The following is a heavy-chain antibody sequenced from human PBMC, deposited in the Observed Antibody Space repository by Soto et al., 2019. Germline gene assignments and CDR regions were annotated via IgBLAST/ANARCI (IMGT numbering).Heavy chain of an antibody. Sequence: QVQLVQSGAEVKKPGSSVKVSCKASGGTFSSYAISWVRQAPGQGLEWMGGIIPIFGTANYAQKFQGRVTITADKSTSTAYMELSSLRSEDTVVYYCARTYYYDSSGYYGYFDYWGQGTLVTVSS. CDR1: GGTFSSYA. D-gene: IGHD3-22*01. V-gene: IGHV1-69*06. CDR2: IIPIFGTA. J-gene: IGHJ4*02. CDR3: ARTYYYDSSGYYGYFDY.